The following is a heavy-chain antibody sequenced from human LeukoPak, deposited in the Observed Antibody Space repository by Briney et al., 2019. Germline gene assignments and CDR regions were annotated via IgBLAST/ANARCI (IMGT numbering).Heavy chain of an antibody. CDR1: GGPISSYY. J-gene: IGHJ4*02. V-gene: IGHV4-59*01. Sequence: SETLFLTCTVSGGPISSYYWSWIRQPPGKGLEWIGYIYYSGSTNYNPSLKSRVTISVDTSKNQFSLKLSSVTAADTAVYYCARGYSSSWSGEEYFDYWGQGTPVTVSS. D-gene: IGHD6-13*01. CDR2: IYYSGST. CDR3: ARGYSSSWSGEEYFDY.